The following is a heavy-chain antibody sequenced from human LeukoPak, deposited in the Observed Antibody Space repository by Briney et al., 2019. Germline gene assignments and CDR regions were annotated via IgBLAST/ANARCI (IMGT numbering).Heavy chain of an antibody. CDR1: ERMVRNSY. J-gene: IGHJ6*03. Sequence: GGSLRLSSVGPERMVRNSYMSCGRQSPGRGLEWVSVIYSGGSTDYADSVKGRVTTSRDTSKNTIYLKMNDVRAEDTGIYSCVRDLRDRRGYSNYYMDVWGNGTTVTVSS. CDR3: VRDLRDRRGYSNYYMDV. D-gene: IGHD3-10*01. CDR2: IYSGGST. V-gene: IGHV3-53*01.